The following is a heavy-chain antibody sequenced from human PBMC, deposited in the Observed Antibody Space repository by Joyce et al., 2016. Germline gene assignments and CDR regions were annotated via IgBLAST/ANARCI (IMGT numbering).Heavy chain of an antibody. D-gene: IGHD6-19*01. CDR1: GYNLPNYW. Sequence: EVHLVQSGAEVKTPGESLRISCKAPGYNLPNYWIGWVRQMPGKGLEWMGVIYPRDSETRYIPSFEGHVTFSVDKSDNTAYLQWSSLKASDTAMYYCARTLAVAGVADYWGQGTRVTVSS. CDR2: IYPRDSET. V-gene: IGHV5-51*01. CDR3: ARTLAVAGVADY. J-gene: IGHJ4*02.